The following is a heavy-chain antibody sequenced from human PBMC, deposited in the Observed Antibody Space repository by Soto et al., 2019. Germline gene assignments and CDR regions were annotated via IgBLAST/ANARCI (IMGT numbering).Heavy chain of an antibody. D-gene: IGHD3-22*01. CDR3: AIRHDSSGYYSQFFDY. J-gene: IGHJ4*02. CDR2: IIPILGIA. V-gene: IGHV1-69*02. CDR1: GGTFSSYT. Sequence: QVQLVQSGAEVKKPGSSVKGSCKASGGTFSSYTISWVRQAPGQGLEWMGSIIPILGIANYARKFQGRVTITADTSTSTAYMELSSLRSEDTAVYYCAIRHDSSGYYSQFFDYWGQGTLVTVSS.